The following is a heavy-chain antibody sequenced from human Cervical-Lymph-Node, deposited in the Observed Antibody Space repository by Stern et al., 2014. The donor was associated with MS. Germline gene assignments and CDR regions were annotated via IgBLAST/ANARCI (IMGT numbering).Heavy chain of an antibody. V-gene: IGHV4-61*01. CDR1: GGSVSSGSYY. CDR2: IYHSGST. Sequence: QLQLQESGPGLVKPSETLSLTCTVSGGSVSSGSYYWSWIRQPPGKGLEWIGYIYHSGSTNYKPSLKSLVTISADTAKHQFARKLSSVTAADTAVYYCARVYSSSSHYYYDMDVWGQGTTVTVSS. CDR3: ARVYSSSSHYYYDMDV. D-gene: IGHD6-6*01. J-gene: IGHJ6*02.